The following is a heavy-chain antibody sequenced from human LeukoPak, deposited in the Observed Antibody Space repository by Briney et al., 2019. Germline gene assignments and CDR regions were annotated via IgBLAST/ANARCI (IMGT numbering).Heavy chain of an antibody. CDR3: ARGPPTIFGVVIIYPLSWFDP. J-gene: IGHJ5*02. CDR1: GFTFSSSA. V-gene: IGHV1-46*01. D-gene: IGHD3-3*01. CDR2: INPSGGST. Sequence: GGSLRLSCSASGFTFSSSAMHWVRQAPGQGLEWMGIINPSGGSTSYAQKFQGRVTMTRDTSTSTVYMELSSLRSEDTAVYYCARGPPTIFGVVIIYPLSWFDPWGQGTLVTVSS.